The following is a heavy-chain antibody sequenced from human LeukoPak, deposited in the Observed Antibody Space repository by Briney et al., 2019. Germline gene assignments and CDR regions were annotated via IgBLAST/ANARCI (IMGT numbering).Heavy chain of an antibody. J-gene: IGHJ6*02. CDR2: ISYDGSNK. CDR1: GFTFSSYG. V-gene: IGHV3-30*03. CDR3: GPYSSSSGYYYYGMDV. D-gene: IGHD6-6*01. Sequence: PGRSLRLSCAASGFTFSSYGMHWVRQAPGKGLEWVAVISYDGSNKYYADSVKGRFTISRGNSKNTLYLQMNSLRAEDTAVYYCGPYSSSSGYYYYGMDVWGQGTTVTVSS.